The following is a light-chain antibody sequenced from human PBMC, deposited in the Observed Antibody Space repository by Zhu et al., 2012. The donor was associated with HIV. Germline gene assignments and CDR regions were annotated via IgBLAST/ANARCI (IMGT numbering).Light chain of an antibody. J-gene: IGKJ4*01. CDR3: QHLTLYPT. CDR1: QSIGSN. V-gene: IGKV3-15*01. CDR2: GAS. Sequence: EIVMTQSPATLSVSPGERATLSCRATQSIGSNLAWYQQKPGQAPRLLLYGASARATGIPARFSGSGSGTEFTLTISSLQPEDFATYFCQHLTLYPTFGGGSKVEIK.